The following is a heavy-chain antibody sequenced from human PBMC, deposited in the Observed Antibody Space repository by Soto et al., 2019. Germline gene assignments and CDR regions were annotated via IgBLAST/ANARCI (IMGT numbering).Heavy chain of an antibody. CDR2: ISNDGGYQ. Sequence: QVQLVESGGGVVQPGRSLRLSCAGSGFTLSDFAMHWVRQAPGKGLEWVALISNDGGYQHYGDSVRGRFTISRDKSKHMLYLQMTSLRVEETAVYYCARAMPGMDVWGQGTTVTVSS. V-gene: IGHV3-30-3*01. CDR1: GFTLSDFA. CDR3: ARAMPGMDV. J-gene: IGHJ6*02. D-gene: IGHD2-2*01.